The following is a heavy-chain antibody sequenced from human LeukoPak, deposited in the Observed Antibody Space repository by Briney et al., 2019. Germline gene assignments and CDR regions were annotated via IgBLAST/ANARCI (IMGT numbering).Heavy chain of an antibody. CDR2: INHSGST. CDR1: GGSFSGYY. V-gene: IGHV4-34*01. J-gene: IGHJ4*02. Sequence: SETLSLTCAVYGGSFSGYYWSWIRQPPGKGLEWIGEINHSGSTNYNPSLKSRVTTSVDTSKNQFSLKLSSVTAADTAVYYCASSGWYLLPGVYWGQGTLVTVSS. CDR3: ASSGWYLLPGVY. D-gene: IGHD6-19*01.